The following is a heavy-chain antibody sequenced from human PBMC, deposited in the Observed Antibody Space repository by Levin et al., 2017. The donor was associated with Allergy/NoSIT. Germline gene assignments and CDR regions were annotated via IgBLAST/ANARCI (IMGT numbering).Heavy chain of an antibody. Sequence: PLASVKVSCKASGYTFTNYYMNWVRQAPGQGLEWMGRINPSGGSTSYAQNFQGRVTMTRDTSTSTVYMDLSSLRSEDTAIYYCARGTGDSDGSYRAGGMDVWGQGATVTVSS. V-gene: IGHV1-46*01. CDR2: INPSGGST. CDR3: ARGTGDSDGSYRAGGMDV. CDR1: GYTFTNYY. D-gene: IGHD3-22*01. J-gene: IGHJ6*02.